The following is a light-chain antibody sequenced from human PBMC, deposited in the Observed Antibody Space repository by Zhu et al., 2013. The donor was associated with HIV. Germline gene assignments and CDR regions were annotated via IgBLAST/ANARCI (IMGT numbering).Light chain of an antibody. V-gene: IGKV1-5*01. J-gene: IGKJ2*01. CDR2: DAS. Sequence: DVQMTQSPSNLSASVGDSVTITCRASENIFVWLAWFQQKPGKAPKLLISDASKLENGVPSRFSGGRSGTEFSLTINSLQPEDFATYYCQQAKSFPHTFGQGTKLEIK. CDR3: QQAKSFPHT. CDR1: ENIFVW.